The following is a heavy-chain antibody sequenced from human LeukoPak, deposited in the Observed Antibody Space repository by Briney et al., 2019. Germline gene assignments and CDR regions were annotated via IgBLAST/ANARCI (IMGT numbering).Heavy chain of an antibody. CDR1: GFTFSSYA. D-gene: IGHD2-15*01. CDR2: ISGSGGST. Sequence: GSLRLSCAASGFTFSSYALSWVRQAPGKGLEWVSAISGSGGSTYYADSVKGRFTISRDNSKNTLYLQMNSLRAEDTAVYYCAKHSSGGTSNWFDPWGQGTLVTVSS. CDR3: AKHSSGGTSNWFDP. J-gene: IGHJ5*02. V-gene: IGHV3-23*01.